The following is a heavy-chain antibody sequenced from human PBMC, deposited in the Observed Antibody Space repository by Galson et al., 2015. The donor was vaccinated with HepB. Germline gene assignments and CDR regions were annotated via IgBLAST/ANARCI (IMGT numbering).Heavy chain of an antibody. J-gene: IGHJ6*02. D-gene: IGHD3-16*01. CDR3: AREELATRWKSYGTYYYLYYMDV. V-gene: IGHV3-23*01. CDR2: ISGSGGST. Sequence: SLRLSCAASGFTFSSYAMSWVRQAPGKGLEWVSAISGSGGSTYYADSVKGRFTISRDNSKITLYLQMNSLRGEDTAVYYCAREELATRWKSYGTYYYLYYMDVWGQGTTVTVSS. CDR1: GFTFSSYA.